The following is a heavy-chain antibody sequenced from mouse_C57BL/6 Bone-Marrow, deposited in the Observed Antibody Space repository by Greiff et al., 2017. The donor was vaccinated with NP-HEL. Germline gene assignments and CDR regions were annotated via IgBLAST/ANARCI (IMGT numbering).Heavy chain of an antibody. V-gene: IGHV5-12*01. CDR1: GFTFSDYY. CDR2: ISNGGGST. D-gene: IGHD1-1*01. J-gene: IGHJ1*03. Sequence: EVKLMESGGGLVQPGGSLKLSCAASGFTFSDYYMYWVRQTPEKRLEWVAYISNGGGSTYYPDTVKGRFTISRDNAKNTLYLQMSRLKSEDTAIYYCARQVPSTTVVRYWYFDGRGTGTTVTVSS. CDR3: ARQVPSTTVVRYWYFDG.